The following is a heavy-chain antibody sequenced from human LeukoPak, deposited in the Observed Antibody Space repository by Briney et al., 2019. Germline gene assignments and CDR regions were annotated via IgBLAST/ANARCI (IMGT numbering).Heavy chain of an antibody. V-gene: IGHV1-8*01. Sequence: GASVKVSCKASGYTFTSYDINWVRQATGQGLEWMGWMNPNSGNTGYVQKLQGRLTMTRNTSISTAYIELSSLSSEDTAVYYCARGLGILTGYYNQRNYWFDPWGQGTLVTVSS. D-gene: IGHD3-9*01. J-gene: IGHJ5*02. CDR3: ARGLGILTGYYNQRNYWFDP. CDR2: MNPNSGNT. CDR1: GYTFTSYD.